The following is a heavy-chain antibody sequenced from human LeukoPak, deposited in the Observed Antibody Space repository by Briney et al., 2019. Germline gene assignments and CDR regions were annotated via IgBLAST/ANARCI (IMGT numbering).Heavy chain of an antibody. J-gene: IGHJ6*03. CDR1: GFTFSSYW. Sequence: PGGSLRLSCAASGFTFSSYWMSWVRQAPGKGLEWVANIKQDGSEKYYVDSVKGRFTISRDNAKNSLYLQMNSLRAEDAAVYYCARRRDGYKSGYYMDVWGKGTTVTVSS. CDR2: IKQDGSEK. V-gene: IGHV3-7*01. CDR3: ARRRDGYKSGYYMDV. D-gene: IGHD5-24*01.